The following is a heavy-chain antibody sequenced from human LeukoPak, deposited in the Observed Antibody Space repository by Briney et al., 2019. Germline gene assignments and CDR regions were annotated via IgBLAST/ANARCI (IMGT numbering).Heavy chain of an antibody. D-gene: IGHD4-11*01. CDR3: AKEKSLSRTVTTPPADWFDP. CDR1: GFTFSSYA. CDR2: ISGSGGST. Sequence: GGSLRLSCAASGFTFSSYAMSWVRQAPGKGLEWVSAISGSGGSTYYADSVKGRFTISRDNSKNTLYLQMNSLRAEDTAVYYCAKEKSLSRTVTTPPADWFDPWGQGTLVTVSS. V-gene: IGHV3-23*01. J-gene: IGHJ5*02.